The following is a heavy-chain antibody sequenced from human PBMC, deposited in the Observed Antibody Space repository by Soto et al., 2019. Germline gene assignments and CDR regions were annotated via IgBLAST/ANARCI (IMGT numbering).Heavy chain of an antibody. V-gene: IGHV4-34*01. Sequence: PSETLSLTCAVYGGSFSGYYWSWIRQPPGKGLEWIGEINHSGSTNYNPSLKSRVTISVDTSKNQFSLKLSSVTAADTAVYYCARGYGSSGYYFTHRSQNKRAEYFQNWGQGTLVTVSS. J-gene: IGHJ1*01. CDR3: ARGYGSSGYYFTHRSQNKRAEYFQN. CDR2: INHSGST. CDR1: GGSFSGYY. D-gene: IGHD3-22*01.